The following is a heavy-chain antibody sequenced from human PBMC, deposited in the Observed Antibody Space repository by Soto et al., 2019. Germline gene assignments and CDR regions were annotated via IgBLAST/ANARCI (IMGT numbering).Heavy chain of an antibody. D-gene: IGHD6-19*01. CDR1: GASIRHYF. J-gene: IGHJ3*02. CDR2: IYYSGST. CDR3: ARAVTVAGTDDAFDI. V-gene: IGHV4-59*01. Sequence: PSETLSLTCTVSGASIRHYFWTWILQPPGKGLEWIGYIYYSGSTNSNPSLKSRVTLSLDTSKTQFSLNLSSVTAADTAVYYCARAVTVAGTDDAFDIWGQGTMVT.